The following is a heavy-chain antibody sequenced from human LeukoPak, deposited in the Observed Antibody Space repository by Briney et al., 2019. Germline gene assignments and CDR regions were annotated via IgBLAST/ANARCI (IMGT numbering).Heavy chain of an antibody. V-gene: IGHV3-43*02. D-gene: IGHD6-19*01. J-gene: IGHJ4*02. Sequence: GGSLRLSCAASGFTFDDYAMHLVRQAPGTGLEWVSLISGDGGSTYYAASVKGRFTISRDNTKNSLYLQMNSLRTEDTALYYCAKDRIAVAGLLDYWGQGTLVTVSS. CDR3: AKDRIAVAGLLDY. CDR1: GFTFDDYA. CDR2: ISGDGGST.